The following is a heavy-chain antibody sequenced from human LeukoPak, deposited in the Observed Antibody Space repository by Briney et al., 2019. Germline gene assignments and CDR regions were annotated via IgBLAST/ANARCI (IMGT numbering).Heavy chain of an antibody. D-gene: IGHD2-21*02. V-gene: IGHV3-30*04. J-gene: IGHJ4*02. CDR1: GFTFSSYA. CDR3: ARDRHIVVVTALDY. CDR2: ISYDGSNK. Sequence: GRSLRLSCAASGFTFSSYAMHWVRQAPSKGLEWVAVISYDGSNKYYADSVKGRFTISRDNSKNTLYLQMNSLRAEDTAVYYCARDRHIVVVTALDYWGQGTPVTVSS.